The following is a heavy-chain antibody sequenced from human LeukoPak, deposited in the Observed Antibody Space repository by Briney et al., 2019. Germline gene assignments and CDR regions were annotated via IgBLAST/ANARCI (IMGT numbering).Heavy chain of an antibody. CDR1: GGSISSYY. Sequence: SETLSLTCTVSGGSISSYYRSWIRQPPGKGLEWIGYIYYSGSTNYNPSLKSRDTISVDTSKNQFSLKLSSVTAADTAVYYCARDTTPTGGDAFDIWGQGTMVTVSS. V-gene: IGHV4-59*01. D-gene: IGHD1-14*01. CDR2: IYYSGST. J-gene: IGHJ3*02. CDR3: ARDTTPTGGDAFDI.